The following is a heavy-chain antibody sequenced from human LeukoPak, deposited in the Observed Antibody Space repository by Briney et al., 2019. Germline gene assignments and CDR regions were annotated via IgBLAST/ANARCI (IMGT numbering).Heavy chain of an antibody. CDR1: GFTFSSYS. Sequence: GGSLRLSCAASGFTFSSYSIHWVRQAPGKGLEWVSAISGSGGSTYYADSVKGRFTISRDNSKNTLYLQMNSLRAEDTAVYYCAKDRAPMIVVVITTQDFQHWGQGTLVTVSS. V-gene: IGHV3-23*01. D-gene: IGHD3-22*01. CDR3: AKDRAPMIVVVITTQDFQH. J-gene: IGHJ1*01. CDR2: ISGSGGST.